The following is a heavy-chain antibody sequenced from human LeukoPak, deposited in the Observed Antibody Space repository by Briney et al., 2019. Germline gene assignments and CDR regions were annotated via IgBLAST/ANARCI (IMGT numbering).Heavy chain of an antibody. CDR2: IYYSGSIYSGST. J-gene: IGHJ5*02. V-gene: IGHV4-59*12. Sequence: NSSETLSLTCTVSGGSISSYYWSWIRQPPGKGLEWIGSIYYSGSIYSGSTYYNPSLKSRITISVDTSKNQFSLKVSSVTAADTAVYYCARAKEGTPSTHKHWFDPWGQGALVTVSS. CDR1: GGSISSYY. CDR3: ARAKEGTPSTHKHWFDP.